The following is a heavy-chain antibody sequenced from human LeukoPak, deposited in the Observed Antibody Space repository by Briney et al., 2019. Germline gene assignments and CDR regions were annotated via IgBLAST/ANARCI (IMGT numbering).Heavy chain of an antibody. D-gene: IGHD2-15*01. V-gene: IGHV3-74*01. Sequence: GGSLRLSCAASGFTFRDFWMRWVRQAPGKGLEWVSRVDSDGSATVYPDSVRGRFAIFRDNGRNMVFLQMNSLRVEDTAVYFCARGPVGLSALDAWGQGILVTVSP. CDR3: ARGPVGLSALDA. J-gene: IGHJ1*01. CDR2: VDSDGSAT. CDR1: GFTFRDFW.